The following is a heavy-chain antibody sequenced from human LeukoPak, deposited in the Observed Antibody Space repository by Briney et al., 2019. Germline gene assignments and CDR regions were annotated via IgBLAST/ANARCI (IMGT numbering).Heavy chain of an antibody. CDR1: GFTFSSYA. D-gene: IGHD3-22*01. CDR3: AKDLTYYYDSSGYYQTESADY. CDR2: ISGSGGST. V-gene: IGHV3-23*01. J-gene: IGHJ4*02. Sequence: PGGSLRLSCAASGFTFSSYAMSWARQAPGKGLEWVSAISGSGGSTYYADSVKGRFTISRDNSKNTLYLQMNSLRAEDTAVYYCAKDLTYYYDSSGYYQTESADYWGQGTLVTVSS.